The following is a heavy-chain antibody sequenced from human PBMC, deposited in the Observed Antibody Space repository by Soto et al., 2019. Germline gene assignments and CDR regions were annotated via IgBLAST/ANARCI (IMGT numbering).Heavy chain of an antibody. Sequence: SETLCRTCAVYGGSISSGGYSCSWIRQPPGKGLEWIGYIYHSGSTYYNPSLKSRVTISVDRSKNQFSLKLSSVTAADTAVYYCATKTETGTTMLPRNYAFDIRCQGPIVT. V-gene: IGHV4-30-2*01. J-gene: IGHJ3*02. D-gene: IGHD1-7*01. CDR1: GGSISSGGYS. CDR3: ATKTETGTTMLPRNYAFDI. CDR2: IYHSGST.